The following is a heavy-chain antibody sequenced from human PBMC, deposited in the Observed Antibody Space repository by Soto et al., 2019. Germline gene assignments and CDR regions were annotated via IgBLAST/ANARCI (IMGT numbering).Heavy chain of an antibody. CDR2: IIPIFGTA. D-gene: IGHD4-17*01. Sequence: QVQLVQSGAEVKKPGSSVKVSCKASGGTFSSYAISWVRQAPGQGLEWMGGIIPIFGTANYAQKFQGRVTITADESTSTAYMELSSLRSEDTAVYYCAREPYEGRITTVVTLSEGDDAFDIWGQGTMVTVSS. CDR1: GGTFSSYA. J-gene: IGHJ3*02. CDR3: AREPYEGRITTVVTLSEGDDAFDI. V-gene: IGHV1-69*01.